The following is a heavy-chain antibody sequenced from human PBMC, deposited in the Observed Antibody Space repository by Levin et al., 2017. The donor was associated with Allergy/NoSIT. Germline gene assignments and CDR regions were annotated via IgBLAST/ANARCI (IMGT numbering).Heavy chain of an antibody. CDR2: ISGSGGNT. J-gene: IGHJ3*02. V-gene: IGHV3-23*01. CDR1: GFTFSNYA. Sequence: GGSLRLSCAASGFTFSNYAMSWVRQAPGKGLDYVSAISGSGGNTYYANSVKGRFTISRDNSKNTLYLQMNSLRAEDTAVYYCAKDRHRGIVGAPVAFDIWGQGTMVTVSS. CDR3: AKDRHRGIVGAPVAFDI. D-gene: IGHD1-26*01.